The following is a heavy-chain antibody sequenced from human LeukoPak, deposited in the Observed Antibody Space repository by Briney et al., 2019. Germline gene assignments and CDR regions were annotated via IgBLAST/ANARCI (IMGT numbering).Heavy chain of an antibody. CDR3: ASLGGEQYYYDSSGPYRRVDY. D-gene: IGHD3-22*01. CDR1: GFTFSSYG. Sequence: GGSLRLSCAASGFTFSSYGMHWVRQAPGKGLEWVAVISYDGSNKYYADSVKGRFTISRDNSKNTLYLQMNSLRAEDTAVYYCASLGGEQYYYDSSGPYRRVDYWGQGTLVTVSS. V-gene: IGHV3-30*03. CDR2: ISYDGSNK. J-gene: IGHJ4*02.